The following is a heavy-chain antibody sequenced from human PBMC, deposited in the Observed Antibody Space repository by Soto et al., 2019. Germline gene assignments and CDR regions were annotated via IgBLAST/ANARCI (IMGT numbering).Heavy chain of an antibody. V-gene: IGHV4-34*01. CDR1: GGSFSGYY. J-gene: IGHJ4*02. CDR2: INHSGST. Sequence: SETLSLTCAVYGGSFSGYYWSWIRQPPGKGLEWIGEINHSGSTNYNPSLKSRVTISVDTSKNQFSLKLSSVTAADTAVYYCARGKTRTDYWGQGTLVTVSS. CDR3: ARGKTRTDY.